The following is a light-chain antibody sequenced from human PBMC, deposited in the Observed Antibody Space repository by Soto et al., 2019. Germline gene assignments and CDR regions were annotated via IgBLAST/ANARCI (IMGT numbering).Light chain of an antibody. CDR2: RAS. J-gene: IGKJ4*01. V-gene: IGKV3-20*01. CDR1: QSVSSNY. CDR3: QQYGSSPLT. Sequence: DIALTQSPGTLSLSPGERATLSCRASQSVSSNYLAWYQQKPGQTPKVLIYRASTRATGIPDRFSGSGSGTDFTLTISRLEAEDFAVYYCQQYGSSPLTFGGGTKVEIK.